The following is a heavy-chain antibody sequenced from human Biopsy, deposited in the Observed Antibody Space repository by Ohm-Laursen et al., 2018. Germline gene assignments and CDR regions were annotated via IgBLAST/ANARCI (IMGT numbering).Heavy chain of an antibody. CDR1: GDSFTSYA. D-gene: IGHD1-26*01. Sequence: SSVKVSCKASGDSFTSYAIGWVRQAPGQGLEWMGGIIPIPNVATYAQKFQGRITITADESTSTAYMELSSLTSDDTAVYFCARGEGSSWFDPWGHGTLVTVST. V-gene: IGHV1-69*01. J-gene: IGHJ5*02. CDR2: IIPIPNVA. CDR3: ARGEGSSWFDP.